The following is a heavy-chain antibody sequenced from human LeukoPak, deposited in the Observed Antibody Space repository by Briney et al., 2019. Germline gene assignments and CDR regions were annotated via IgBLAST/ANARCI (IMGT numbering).Heavy chain of an antibody. V-gene: IGHV1-2*02. J-gene: IGHJ4*02. D-gene: IGHD3-10*01. CDR2: INPNSGGT. CDR3: ARDSGYYYGSGRPQPDY. Sequence: ASVKVSCKASGFTFTGYYMHWVRQAPGQGLEWMGWINPNSGGTNYAQKFQGRVTMTRDTSISTAYMELSRLRSDDTAVYYCARDSGYYYGSGRPQPDYWGQGTLVTVSS. CDR1: GFTFTGYY.